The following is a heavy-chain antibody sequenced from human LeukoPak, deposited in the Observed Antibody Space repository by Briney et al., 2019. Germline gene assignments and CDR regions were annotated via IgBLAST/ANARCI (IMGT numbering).Heavy chain of an antibody. CDR2: TKTDGSTT. J-gene: IGHJ4*02. Sequence: TGGSLRLSCAVSGFTFSSSWMHWVRQAPGKGLVWVSHTKTDGSTTAYADSVKGRFAISRDNAKNLLYLQMNSLRAGDTAIYYCVRDQDEDRGSTTFDRWGQGTLVTVSS. CDR3: VRDQDEDRGSTTFDR. V-gene: IGHV3-74*01. D-gene: IGHD1-26*01. CDR1: GFTFSSSW.